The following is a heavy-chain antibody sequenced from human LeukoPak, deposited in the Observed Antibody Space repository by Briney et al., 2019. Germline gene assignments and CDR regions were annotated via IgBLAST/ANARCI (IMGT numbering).Heavy chain of an antibody. CDR2: IKQDGSEQ. CDR1: GFTFSSYW. Sequence: GGSLRLSSAASGFTFSSYWMTRVRQAPGKGLEWVANIKQDGSEQYYVDSVRGRFTISRDNAKNSLFLQMNSLRVEGTAVFYCAGGQGWLLDYWGQGTLVTVSS. D-gene: IGHD2-15*01. V-gene: IGHV3-7*05. J-gene: IGHJ4*02. CDR3: AGGQGWLLDY.